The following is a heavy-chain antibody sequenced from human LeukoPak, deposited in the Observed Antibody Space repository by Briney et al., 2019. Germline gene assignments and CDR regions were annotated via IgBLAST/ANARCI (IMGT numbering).Heavy chain of an antibody. D-gene: IGHD4-23*01. V-gene: IGHV4-30-4*01. Sequence: SETLSLTCTVSGGSISSANYYWSWIRQPPGKGLEWIGYINYSGSAFYNPSLESRIIISVDTSKNQFSLKLSSVTAADTAVYYCARSHTVAGFDYWGQGTLVTVSS. J-gene: IGHJ4*02. CDR1: GGSISSANYY. CDR2: INYSGSA. CDR3: ARSHTVAGFDY.